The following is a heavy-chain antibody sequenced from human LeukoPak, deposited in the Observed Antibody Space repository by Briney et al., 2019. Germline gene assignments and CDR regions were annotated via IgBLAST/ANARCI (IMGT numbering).Heavy chain of an antibody. CDR1: GFTFSTYA. Sequence: QPGRSLRLSCAASGFTFSTYAMHWVRQAPGKGLEWVAVIWSDSTNKYYADSVRGRFTISRDNSKNTLYLQMNSLRAEDTAMYYCARDRLTTVTTFHFDYWGQGTLVTVSS. CDR2: IWSDSTNK. CDR3: ARDRLTTVTTFHFDY. D-gene: IGHD4-17*01. J-gene: IGHJ4*02. V-gene: IGHV3-33*01.